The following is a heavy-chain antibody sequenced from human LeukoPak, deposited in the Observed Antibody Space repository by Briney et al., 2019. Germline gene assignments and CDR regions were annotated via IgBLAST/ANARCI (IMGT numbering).Heavy chain of an antibody. D-gene: IGHD1-26*01. CDR3: ARMALVRWVGAQGMDY. Sequence: ESSETLSLTCTVSGGSISLYYWSWIRQPAGKGLEWIGEINHSGSTNYNPSLKSRVTISVDTSKNQFSLKLSSVTAADTAVYYCARMALVRWVGAQGMDYWGQGTLVTVSS. CDR2: INHSGST. V-gene: IGHV4-34*01. CDR1: GGSISLYY. J-gene: IGHJ4*02.